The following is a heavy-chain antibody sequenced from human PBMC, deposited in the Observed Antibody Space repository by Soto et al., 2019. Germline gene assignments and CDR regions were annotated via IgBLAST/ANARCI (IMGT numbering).Heavy chain of an antibody. D-gene: IGHD2-21*02. V-gene: IGHV1-69*13. Sequence: SVKVSCNASGGTFSSSAISWVRQVPGQGLEWMGGIIPILGTANYAQKFQGRVTITAYESTSTVYMELSSLRSEDTAVYYRARFNAYCGGDCYSNYWGHRTLVTV. CDR1: GGTFSSSA. CDR3: ARFNAYCGGDCYSNY. J-gene: IGHJ4*01. CDR2: IIPILGTA.